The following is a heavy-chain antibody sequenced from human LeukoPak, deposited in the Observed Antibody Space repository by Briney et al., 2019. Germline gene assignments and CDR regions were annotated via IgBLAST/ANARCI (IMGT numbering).Heavy chain of an antibody. V-gene: IGHV5-51*01. J-gene: IGHJ4*02. CDR3: ARQGGDDIFPGYFDY. Sequence: GESLKISCKGSGYSFTSYWIGRVRQMPGKGLEWMGIIYPGDSDTRYSPSFQGQVTISADKSISTAYLQWSSLKASDTAMYYCARQGGDDIFPGYFDYWGQGTLVTVSS. CDR2: IYPGDSDT. CDR1: GYSFTSYW. D-gene: IGHD3-9*01.